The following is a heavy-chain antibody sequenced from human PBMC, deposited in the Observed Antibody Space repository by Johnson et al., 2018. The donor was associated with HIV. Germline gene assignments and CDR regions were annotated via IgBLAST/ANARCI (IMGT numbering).Heavy chain of an antibody. D-gene: IGHD2-2*01. Sequence: QVQLVESGGGLVKPGGSLRLSCAASGFTFSDYYMSWIRQAPGKGLEWVSYISSSGSTIYYPDSVKGRFTISRDNAKNSLYLQMNSLRAEDTAVYYCTRHPPAVVPAATTDAFDIWGQGTMVTVSS. CDR1: GFTFSDYY. J-gene: IGHJ3*02. CDR2: ISSSGSTI. CDR3: TRHPPAVVPAATTDAFDI. V-gene: IGHV3-11*04.